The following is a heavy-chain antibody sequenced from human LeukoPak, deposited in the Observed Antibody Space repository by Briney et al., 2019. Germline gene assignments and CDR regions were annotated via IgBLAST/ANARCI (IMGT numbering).Heavy chain of an antibody. CDR3: ARSPIAAAGNDWFDP. D-gene: IGHD6-13*01. Sequence: PGRSLRLSCAASGFTFSSYAMHWVRQAPGKGLEWVAVISYDGSNKYYADSVKGRFTISRVNSKNTLYLQMNSLRAEDTAVYYCARSPIAAAGNDWFDPWGQGTLVTVSS. J-gene: IGHJ5*02. V-gene: IGHV3-30*01. CDR2: ISYDGSNK. CDR1: GFTFSSYA.